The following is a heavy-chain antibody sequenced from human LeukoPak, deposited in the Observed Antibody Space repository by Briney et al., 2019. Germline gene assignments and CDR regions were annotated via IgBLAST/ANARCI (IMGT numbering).Heavy chain of an antibody. CDR3: AGTFMVRGVIITFSDY. CDR2: IYHSGST. Sequence: SETLSLTCAVSGYSISSGYYWGWIRQPPGKGLEWIGSIYHSGSTYYNPSLKSRVTISVDTSKNQFSLKLSSVTAADTAVYYCAGTFMVRGVIITFSDYWGQGTLVTVSS. V-gene: IGHV4-38-2*01. CDR1: GYSISSGYY. J-gene: IGHJ4*02. D-gene: IGHD3-10*01.